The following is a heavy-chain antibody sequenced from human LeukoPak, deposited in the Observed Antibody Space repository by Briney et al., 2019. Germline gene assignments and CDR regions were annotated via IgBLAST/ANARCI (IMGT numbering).Heavy chain of an antibody. D-gene: IGHD3-3*01. J-gene: IGHJ5*02. CDR1: GFTLNSYW. Sequence: GGSLRLSCVASGFTLNSYWMHWGRQAPGEGLVWVSRIDEDGKTIDYADSGKGRYNISRDNAKDTLYLQMTSLRDEDTAAYYCVNDLWGGDDQWGRGTLVTVSS. V-gene: IGHV3-74*01. CDR2: IDEDGKTI. CDR3: VNDLWGGDDQ.